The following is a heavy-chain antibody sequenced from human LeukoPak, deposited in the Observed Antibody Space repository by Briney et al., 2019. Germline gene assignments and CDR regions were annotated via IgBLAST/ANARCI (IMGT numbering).Heavy chain of an antibody. CDR1: GGTISNYA. CDR2: SIPIFGTA. V-gene: IGHV1-69*01. J-gene: IGHJ5*02. D-gene: IGHD3-10*01. CDR3: AREGPNYYGSGIYWFDP. Sequence: SVKVSCKASGGTISNYAISWVRQAPGQGLEWMGGSIPIFGTANYAQKFQDRVTITADESTSTAYMELSSLRSEDTAVYYCAREGPNYYGSGIYWFDPWGQGTLVTVSS.